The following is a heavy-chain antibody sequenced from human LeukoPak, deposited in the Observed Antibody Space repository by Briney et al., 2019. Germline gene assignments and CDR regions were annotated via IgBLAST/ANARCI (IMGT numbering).Heavy chain of an antibody. Sequence: ASVKVSCKVSGYTLTELSMHWVRQAPGKGLEWMGGFDPEDGETIYAQKFQGRVTMTEDTSTDTAYMELSSLRSEDTAVYYCATGIDGYNYFFDYWGQRTLVTVSS. V-gene: IGHV1-24*01. J-gene: IGHJ4*02. D-gene: IGHD5-24*01. CDR1: GYTLTELS. CDR3: ATGIDGYNYFFDY. CDR2: FDPEDGET.